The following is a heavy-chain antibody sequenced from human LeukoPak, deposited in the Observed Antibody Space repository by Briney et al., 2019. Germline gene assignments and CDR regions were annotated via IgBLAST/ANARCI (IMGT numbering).Heavy chain of an antibody. CDR2: ISSSSSYI. J-gene: IGHJ6*03. D-gene: IGHD2-2*01. V-gene: IGHV3-21*01. Sequence: GGSLRLSCAASGFTFSSYSMNWVRQAPGKGLEWVSSISSSSSYIYYADSVKGRFTISRDNAKNSLYLQMNSLRAEDTAVYYCARGRYCSSTSCSTDYMDVWGKGTTVTVSS. CDR3: ARGRYCSSTSCSTDYMDV. CDR1: GFTFSSYS.